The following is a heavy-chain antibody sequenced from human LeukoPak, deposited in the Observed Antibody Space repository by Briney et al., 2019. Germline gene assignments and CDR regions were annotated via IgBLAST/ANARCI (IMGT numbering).Heavy chain of an antibody. CDR3: ARVRSGYTIGYGYYYYYMDV. CDR2: IRTSSGTI. V-gene: IGHV3-48*04. CDR1: GFTFSDYS. Sequence: GGSLRLSCAVSGFTFSDYSMTWVRQAPGKGLEWVSYIRTSSGTINYAASVKGRFTISRDNDKNSLYLLTKSPRAEDTAVYYCARVRSGYTIGYGYYYYYMDVWGKGTTVTVSS. D-gene: IGHD5-18*01. J-gene: IGHJ6*03.